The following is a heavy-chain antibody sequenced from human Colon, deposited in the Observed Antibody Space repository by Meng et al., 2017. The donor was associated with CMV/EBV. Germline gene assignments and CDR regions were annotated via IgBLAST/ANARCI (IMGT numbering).Heavy chain of an antibody. CDR2: IMPIFGTT. Sequence: SVKVSCKTSVGSFFSYSISWLRQAPGLGLEWMGGIMPIFGTTDYAQKFQGRLTITTDGSTGTAYMELRSLTSEDTAIYYCARGKGIVVIPGASNYYYAMDVWGQGTTVTVSS. D-gene: IGHD2-15*01. V-gene: IGHV1-69*05. CDR1: VGSFFSYS. J-gene: IGHJ6*02. CDR3: ARGKGIVVIPGASNYYYAMDV.